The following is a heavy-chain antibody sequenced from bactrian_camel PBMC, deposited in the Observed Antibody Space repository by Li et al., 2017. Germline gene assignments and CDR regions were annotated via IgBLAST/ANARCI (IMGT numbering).Heavy chain of an antibody. V-gene: IGHV3S31*01. CDR1: ETRYC. D-gene: IGHD4*01. J-gene: IGHJ4*01. CDR2: IRRDGGET. Sequence: VQLVESGGGSVQPGESLRLTCTFSETRYCMGWYRLPPGRAPAEREGIAAIRRDGGETWYAASVKGRFTISQDNGKNTVYWQMNSLKIDDTAVYYCAPVPSPPDSAQCYYEDYDAGPGTQVTVS.